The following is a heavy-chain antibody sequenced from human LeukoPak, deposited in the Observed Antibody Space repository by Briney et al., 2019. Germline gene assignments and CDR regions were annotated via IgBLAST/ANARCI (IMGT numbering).Heavy chain of an antibody. D-gene: IGHD3-22*01. CDR3: ANQGDYYDSSGSKAFDY. J-gene: IGHJ4*02. CDR2: ISGSGGST. CDR1: GFTFSSYA. V-gene: IGHV3-23*01. Sequence: GGSLRLSCAAPGFTFSSYAMSWVRQAPGKGLEWVSAISGSGGSTYYADSVKGRFTISRDNSKNTLYLQMNSLRAEETAVYYCANQGDYYDSSGSKAFDYWGQGTLVTVSS.